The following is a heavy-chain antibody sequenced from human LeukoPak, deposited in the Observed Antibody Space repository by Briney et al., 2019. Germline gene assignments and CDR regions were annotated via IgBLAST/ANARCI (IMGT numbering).Heavy chain of an antibody. J-gene: IGHJ4*02. V-gene: IGHV1-69*06. CDR3: ARDYYDSSGYWDY. Sequence: ASVKVSCKASGGTFSSYAISWVRQAPGQGLEWMGGIIPIFGTANYAQKFQGRVTITADKSTSTAYMELSSLRSEDTAVYYCARDYYDSSGYWDYWGQGTLVTVSS. CDR1: GGTFSSYA. D-gene: IGHD3-22*01. CDR2: IIPIFGTA.